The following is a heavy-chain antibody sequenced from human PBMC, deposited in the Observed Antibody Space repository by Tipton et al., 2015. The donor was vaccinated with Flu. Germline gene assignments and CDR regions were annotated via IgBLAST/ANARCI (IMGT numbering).Heavy chain of an antibody. J-gene: IGHJ3*02. V-gene: IGHV4-59*10. CDR3: ARDLRGYSGYTGGDAFDM. Sequence: TLSLTCVVHGGSFSGYYWSWIRRSPGKGLEWIGRISTSGSTNYNASLESRVTLSRDTSKNHISLRLTSATAADTALYYCARDLRGYSGYTGGDAFDMWGRGIMVFVSS. D-gene: IGHD5-12*01. CDR2: ISTSGST. CDR1: GGSFSGYY.